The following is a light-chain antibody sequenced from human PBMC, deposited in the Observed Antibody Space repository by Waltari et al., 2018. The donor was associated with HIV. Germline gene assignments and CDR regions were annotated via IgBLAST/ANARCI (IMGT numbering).Light chain of an antibody. Sequence: QSALTQPASVSGSPGQPITISCPGPRSDVGSYHRVSWYQQHQGKAPKLMIYEGSKRPSGVSNRFSGSKSGNTASLTISGLQAEDEADYYCWSYAGSSTSVFGGGTKLTVL. CDR3: WSYAGSSTSV. J-gene: IGLJ2*01. CDR1: RSDVGSYHR. CDR2: EGS. V-gene: IGLV2-23*01.